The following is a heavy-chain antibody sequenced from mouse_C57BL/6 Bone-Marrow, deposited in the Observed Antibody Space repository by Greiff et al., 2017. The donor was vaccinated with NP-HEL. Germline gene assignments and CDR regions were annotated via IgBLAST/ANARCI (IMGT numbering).Heavy chain of an antibody. CDR1: GFTFSSYA. CDR3: ASKDITTVVARDYAMDY. Sequence: DVHLVESGGGLVKPGGSLKLSCAASGFTFSSYAMSWVRQTPEKRLEWVATISDGGSYTYYPDNVKGRFTISRDNAKNNLYLQMSHLKSEDTAMYYCASKDITTVVARDYAMDYWGQGTSVTVSS. D-gene: IGHD1-1*01. CDR2: ISDGGSYT. V-gene: IGHV5-4*01. J-gene: IGHJ4*01.